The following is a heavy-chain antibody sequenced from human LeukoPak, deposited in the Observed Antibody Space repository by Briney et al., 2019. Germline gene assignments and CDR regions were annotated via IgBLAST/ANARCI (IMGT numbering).Heavy chain of an antibody. Sequence: TGGSLRPSCAASGFTLGNYAMSWVRQAPGKGLEWVSSISGLDGTTFYADSVKGRFTISRDGSKNTLYLQMNSLRAEDTAVYYCAKEHSGSYPDPDRENWFDPWGQGTLVTVSS. CDR3: AKEHSGSYPDPDRENWFDP. J-gene: IGHJ5*02. D-gene: IGHD3-10*01. CDR1: GFTLGNYA. V-gene: IGHV3-23*01. CDR2: ISGLDGTT.